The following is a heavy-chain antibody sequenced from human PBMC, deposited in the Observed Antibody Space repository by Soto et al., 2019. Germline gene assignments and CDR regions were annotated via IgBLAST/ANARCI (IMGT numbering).Heavy chain of an antibody. CDR3: AKDRQLGSSLYYFDY. CDR2: ISYHGSNK. CDR1: GFTFSSYG. D-gene: IGHD5-18*01. V-gene: IGHV3-30*18. J-gene: IGHJ4*02. Sequence: GGSLRLSCAASGFTFSSYGMHWVRQAPGKGLEWVAVISYHGSNKDYADSVKGRFTISRDNSKNTLYLQMNRLRGEDTAVYYCAKDRQLGSSLYYFDYWGQGTLVTVSS.